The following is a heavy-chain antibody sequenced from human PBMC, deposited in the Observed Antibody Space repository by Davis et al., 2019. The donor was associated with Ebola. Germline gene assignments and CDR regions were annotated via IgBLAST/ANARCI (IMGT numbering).Heavy chain of an antibody. V-gene: IGHV4-30-4*07. CDR2: YYYTGST. Sequence: SETLSLTCAVSGAFVSSGGYSWIWIRQPPGKGLEWIGYYYYTGSTYYSPSLRSRVTISVDTSKNLFSLKLTSVTAADTAVYYCARGDSYYDPSGYYAGPEAPDLWGQGILVSVSS. J-gene: IGHJ5*02. D-gene: IGHD3-22*01. CDR3: ARGDSYYDPSGYYAGPEAPDL. CDR1: GAFVSSGGYS.